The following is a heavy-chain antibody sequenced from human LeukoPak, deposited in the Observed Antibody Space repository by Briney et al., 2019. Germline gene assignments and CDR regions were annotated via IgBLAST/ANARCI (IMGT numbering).Heavy chain of an antibody. CDR1: VGTFSNYA. Sequence: SVKVTCKASVGTFSNYAISWVRQAPGQGLEWMGRIIPILGIANYAQKFQGRVTITADKSTSTAYMELSSLRSEDTAVYYCAREAIRLRLGELSLLGYFDYWGQGTLVTVSS. J-gene: IGHJ4*02. D-gene: IGHD3-16*02. CDR2: IIPILGIA. V-gene: IGHV1-69*04. CDR3: AREAIRLRLGELSLLGYFDY.